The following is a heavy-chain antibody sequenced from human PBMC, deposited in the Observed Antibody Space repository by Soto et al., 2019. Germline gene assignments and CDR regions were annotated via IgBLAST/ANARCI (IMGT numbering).Heavy chain of an antibody. CDR2: IYYSGST. CDR3: ARHRNEYCSSTRCCYMDV. Sequence: PSETLSLTCTVPGGSISSSSYYWGWIRQPPGKGLEWIGSIYYSGSTYYNPSLKSRVTISVDTSKNQFSLKLSSVTAADTAVYYCARHRNEYCSSTRCCYMDVSGKGTMVTVS. CDR1: GGSISSSSYY. J-gene: IGHJ6*03. V-gene: IGHV4-39*01. D-gene: IGHD2-2*01.